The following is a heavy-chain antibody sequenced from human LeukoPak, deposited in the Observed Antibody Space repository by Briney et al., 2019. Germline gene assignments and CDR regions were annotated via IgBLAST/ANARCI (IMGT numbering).Heavy chain of an antibody. D-gene: IGHD3-10*01. CDR2: ISSGSSYI. Sequence: GGSLRLSCAASGFTFSSYSMNWVRQAPGKGLEWVSSISSGSSYIYYADSVKGRFTISRDNAKNSLYLQMNSLRAEDTAVYYCAKDIGEGDFDSWGQGTLVTVSS. J-gene: IGHJ4*02. CDR3: AKDIGEGDFDS. V-gene: IGHV3-21*01. CDR1: GFTFSSYS.